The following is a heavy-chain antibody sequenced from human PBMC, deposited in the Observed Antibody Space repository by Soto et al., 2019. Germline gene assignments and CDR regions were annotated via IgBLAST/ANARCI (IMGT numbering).Heavy chain of an antibody. D-gene: IGHD2-2*01. V-gene: IGHV1-3*01. J-gene: IGHJ4*02. Sequence: QVQLVQSGAEVKKPGASGKVSCKASGYTFTSYAMHWVRQAPGQRLEGMGWINAGNGNTKYSQKLQGRDTITRDTSESTAYMELSSLRSEDTAVYYCARDLLRGYCSRTSCSKRVFGIAYWGQGTLVTVSS. CDR2: INAGNGNT. CDR3: ARDLLRGYCSRTSCSKRVFGIAY. CDR1: GYTFTSYA.